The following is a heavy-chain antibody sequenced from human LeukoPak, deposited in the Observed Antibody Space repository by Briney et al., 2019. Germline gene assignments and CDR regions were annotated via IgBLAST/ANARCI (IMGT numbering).Heavy chain of an antibody. CDR3: ANDPRLDSGGWYLYFDF. D-gene: IGHD6-19*01. Sequence: KPGGSLRLSCAASGFTFSSYAMSWVRQAPGKGLEWVSAISGSGGSTYYADSVKGRFTISRDNSKNTLYLQMNSLRAEDTAVYYCANDPRLDSGGWYLYFDFWGQGTLVTVSS. V-gene: IGHV3-23*01. CDR2: ISGSGGST. CDR1: GFTFSSYA. J-gene: IGHJ4*02.